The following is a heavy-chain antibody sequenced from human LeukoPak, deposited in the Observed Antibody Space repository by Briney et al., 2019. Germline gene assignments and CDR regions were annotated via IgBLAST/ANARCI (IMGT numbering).Heavy chain of an antibody. D-gene: IGHD2-2*01. J-gene: IGHJ5*02. Sequence: GGSLRLSCAASGFIFSTSWMSWVRQAPGKRLEWVANIKQDGSEQYYVDSVKGRFTISRDNSKDTLYLQMNDLRVEDTAVYYCARWAQLGTWGQGILVTVSS. CDR2: IKQDGSEQ. CDR1: GFIFSTSW. V-gene: IGHV3-7*01. CDR3: ARWAQLGT.